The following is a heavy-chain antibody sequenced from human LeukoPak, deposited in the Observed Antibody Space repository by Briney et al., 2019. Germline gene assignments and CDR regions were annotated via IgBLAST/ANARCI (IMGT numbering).Heavy chain of an antibody. J-gene: IGHJ5*02. Sequence: ASVKVSCKASGYTFTRDYIHWVRQAPGQGLEWMGIIKPSGGSTSYAQKFQGRVTMTRDTSTSTVYMELSSLKSKDTAVYYCARDNGGNSAWFDPWGQGTLVTVSS. CDR3: ARDNGGNSAWFDP. D-gene: IGHD4-23*01. V-gene: IGHV1-46*01. CDR1: GYTFTRDY. CDR2: IKPSGGST.